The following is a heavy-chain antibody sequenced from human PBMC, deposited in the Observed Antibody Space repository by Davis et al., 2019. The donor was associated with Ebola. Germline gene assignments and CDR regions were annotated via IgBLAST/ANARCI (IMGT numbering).Heavy chain of an antibody. CDR1: GFTFSSYS. CDR2: ISSSSSTI. J-gene: IGHJ5*02. CDR3: ATGLEA. Sequence: GESLKISCAASGFTFSSYSMNWVRQAPGKGLEWVSYISSSSSTIYYADSVKGRFTISRDNAKNSLYLQMNSLRDEDTAVYYCATGLEAWGQGTLVTVSS. V-gene: IGHV3-48*02.